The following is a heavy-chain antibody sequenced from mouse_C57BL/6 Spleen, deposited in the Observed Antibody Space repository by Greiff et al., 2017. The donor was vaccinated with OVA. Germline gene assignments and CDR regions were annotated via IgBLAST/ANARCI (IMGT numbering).Heavy chain of an antibody. Sequence: DVQLVESGGGLVKPGGSLKLSCAASGFTFSSYTMSWVRQTPEKRLEWVATISGGGGNTYYPDSVKGRFTISRDNAKNTLYLQMSSLRSEDTALYYCAREEADWYFDVWGTGTTVTVSS. CDR1: GFTFSSYT. D-gene: IGHD3-2*02. V-gene: IGHV5-9*01. CDR3: AREEADWYFDV. J-gene: IGHJ1*03. CDR2: ISGGGGNT.